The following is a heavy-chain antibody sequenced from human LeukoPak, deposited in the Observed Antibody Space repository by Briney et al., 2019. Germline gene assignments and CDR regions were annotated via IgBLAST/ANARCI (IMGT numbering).Heavy chain of an antibody. J-gene: IGHJ4*02. CDR1: GFTFSSYA. CDR2: ISGSGGST. D-gene: IGHD2-2*01. CDR3: AKDRDCSSTSCYGGNY. V-gene: IGHV3-23*01. Sequence: PGGSLRLSCAASGFTFSSYAMSWVRPAPGKGLEWVSAISGSGGSTYYADSVKGRFTISRDNSKNTLYLQMNSLRAEDTAVYYCAKDRDCSSTSCYGGNYWGQGTLVTVSS.